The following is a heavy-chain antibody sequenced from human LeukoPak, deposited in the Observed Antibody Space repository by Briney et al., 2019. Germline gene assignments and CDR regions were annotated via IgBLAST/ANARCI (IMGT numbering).Heavy chain of an antibody. CDR2: ISSNGGST. CDR1: GFIFDNYA. CDR3: VRRGRYFDWLLYDS. D-gene: IGHD3-9*01. J-gene: IGHJ4*02. V-gene: IGHV3-64D*06. Sequence: GGSLRLSCSASGFIFDNYAMHWVRQAPGRGLEYVSAISSNGGSTYYADSVRGRFTISRDDSKNTLYLQMSSLRAEDTAVYYCVRRGRYFDWLLYDSWGQGTLVTVSS.